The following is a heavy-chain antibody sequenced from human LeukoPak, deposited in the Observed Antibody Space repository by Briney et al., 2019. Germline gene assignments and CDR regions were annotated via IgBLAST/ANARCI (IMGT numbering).Heavy chain of an antibody. CDR1: GYTFTGYY. CDR2: ISAYNGNT. Sequence: ASVKVSCKASGYTFTGYYMHWVRQAPGQGLEWMGWISAYNGNTNYAQKLQGRVTMTTDTSTSTAYMELRSLRSDDTAVYYCATEIYYYDSSGYSRWGQGTLVTVSS. D-gene: IGHD3-22*01. CDR3: ATEIYYYDSSGYSR. V-gene: IGHV1-18*04. J-gene: IGHJ4*02.